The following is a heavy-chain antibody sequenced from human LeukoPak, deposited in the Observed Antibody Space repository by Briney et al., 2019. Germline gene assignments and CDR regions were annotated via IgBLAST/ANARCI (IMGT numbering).Heavy chain of an antibody. CDR3: AIGLDSSSWHVNLDH. CDR1: GYTFSKYG. Sequence: EASVKVSCKASGYTFSKYGITWVRQAPGQGLEWMGWISADNGDTYFTQKIQGRLTLTTDTSATTAYMELTNLRSDDTAVYYCAIGLDSSSWHVNLDHWGQGTLVTVSS. D-gene: IGHD6-13*01. CDR2: ISADNGDT. J-gene: IGHJ4*02. V-gene: IGHV1-18*01.